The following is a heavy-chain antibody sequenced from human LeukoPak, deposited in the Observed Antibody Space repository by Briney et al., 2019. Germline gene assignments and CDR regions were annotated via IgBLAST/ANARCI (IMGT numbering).Heavy chain of an antibody. D-gene: IGHD3-16*02. Sequence: GESLKISCKGSGYTFATYYIAWVRQLPGKGLEWMGMIYPGDSGTRYSSSFQGQVTISADKSINTAYLQWSSLKASDTARYYCARHFGYAPGSHLGYWGQGTLVTVSS. CDR1: GYTFATYY. V-gene: IGHV5-51*01. J-gene: IGHJ4*02. CDR3: ARHFGYAPGSHLGY. CDR2: IYPGDSGT.